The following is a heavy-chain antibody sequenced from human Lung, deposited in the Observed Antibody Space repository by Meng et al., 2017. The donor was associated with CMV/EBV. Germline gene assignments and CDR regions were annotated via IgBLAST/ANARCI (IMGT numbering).Heavy chain of an antibody. D-gene: IGHD3-3*01. CDR1: GYTFGGHY. J-gene: IGHJ6*02. Sequence: ASVXVSXKASGYTFGGHYMHWVRQAPGQGLEWMGWINPNSGGTNYAQKFQGRVTMTRDTSINTAYMELSRLRSDDTAVYYCARDVNSRSGYVYYYYGMDVWXQGTXVTVSS. V-gene: IGHV1-2*02. CDR3: ARDVNSRSGYVYYYYGMDV. CDR2: INPNSGGT.